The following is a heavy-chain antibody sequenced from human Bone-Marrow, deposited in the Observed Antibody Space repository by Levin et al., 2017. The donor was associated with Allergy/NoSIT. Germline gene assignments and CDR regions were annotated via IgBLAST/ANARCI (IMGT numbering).Heavy chain of an antibody. CDR3: WNRRLLTGYYHDY. D-gene: IGHD3-9*01. CDR1: AFSLSDAW. J-gene: IGHJ4*02. CDR2: IRRSSEGGTP. Sequence: RAGGSLRLSCTASAFSLSDAWMSWVRQAPGKGLEWVGRIRRSSEGGTPDHAAPVQGRFTISRDDSKNTLYLQMNSLKIEDTGVYYCWNRRLLTGYYHDYWGQGSLVTVSS. V-gene: IGHV3-15*01.